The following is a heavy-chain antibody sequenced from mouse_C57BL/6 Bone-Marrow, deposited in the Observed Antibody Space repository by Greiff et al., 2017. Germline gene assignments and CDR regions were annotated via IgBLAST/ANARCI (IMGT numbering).Heavy chain of an antibody. Sequence: QVQLQQPGAELVKPGASVKLSCKASGSTFTSYWMQWVKQRPGQGLEWIGEIDPSDSYTNSNQKFKGKTTLTVDTSSSHAYMQLSSLTSEDSAVDYCARGDYYGSPYAMDYWGQGTSVTVSS. CDR2: IDPSDSYT. D-gene: IGHD1-1*01. V-gene: IGHV1-50*01. J-gene: IGHJ4*01. CDR3: ARGDYYGSPYAMDY. CDR1: GSTFTSYW.